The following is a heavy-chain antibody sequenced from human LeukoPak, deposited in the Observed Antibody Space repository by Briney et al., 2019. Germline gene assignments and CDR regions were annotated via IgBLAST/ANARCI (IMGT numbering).Heavy chain of an antibody. CDR2: FDPEDGET. Sequence: GASVTVSCKVSGYTLTELSMHWMRQAPGKGLEWMGGFDPEDGETIYAQKFQGRVTMTEDTSTDTAYMELSSLRSEDTAVYYCATPIWLWDAFDIWGQGTMVTVSS. V-gene: IGHV1-24*01. J-gene: IGHJ3*02. D-gene: IGHD3-9*01. CDR3: ATPIWLWDAFDI. CDR1: GYTLTELS.